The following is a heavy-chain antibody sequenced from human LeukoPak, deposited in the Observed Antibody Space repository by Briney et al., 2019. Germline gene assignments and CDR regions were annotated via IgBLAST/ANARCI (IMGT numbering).Heavy chain of an antibody. CDR1: GFTFSSYS. CDR2: ISSSSSTI. D-gene: IGHD3-16*01. Sequence: PGGSLRLSCAASGFTFSSYSMNWVRQAPGKGLEWVSYISSSSSTIYYADSVKGRFTISRDNAKNSLYLQMNSLRAEDTAVYYCARDRGPDYVWGSVDYWGQGTLVTVSS. J-gene: IGHJ4*02. V-gene: IGHV3-48*01. CDR3: ARDRGPDYVWGSVDY.